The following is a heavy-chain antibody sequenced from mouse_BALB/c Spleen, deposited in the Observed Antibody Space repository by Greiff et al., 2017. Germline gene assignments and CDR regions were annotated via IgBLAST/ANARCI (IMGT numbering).Heavy chain of an antibody. D-gene: IGHD2-4*01. V-gene: IGHV14-1*02. CDR2: IDPENGNT. CDR1: GFNIKDYY. Sequence: VQLQQSGAELVRPGALVKLSCKASGFNIKDYYMHWVKQRPEQGLEWIGWIDPENGNTIYDPKFQGKASITADTSSNTAYLQLSSLTSEDTAVYYCARDYDRYFDVWGAGTTVTVSS. J-gene: IGHJ1*01. CDR3: ARDYDRYFDV.